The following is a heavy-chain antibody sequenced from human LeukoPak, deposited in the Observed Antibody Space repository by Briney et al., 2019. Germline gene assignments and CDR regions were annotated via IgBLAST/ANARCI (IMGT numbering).Heavy chain of an antibody. Sequence: PSETLSFTCTVSGGSISSGDYYWSWIRQPPGKGLEWIGYIYYSGSTYYNPSLKSRVTISVDTSKNQFSLKLSSVTAADTAVYYCARDGDYDSSGYWGQGTLVTVSS. CDR2: IYYSGST. CDR1: GGSISSGDYY. V-gene: IGHV4-30-4*01. D-gene: IGHD3-22*01. J-gene: IGHJ4*02. CDR3: ARDGDYDSSGY.